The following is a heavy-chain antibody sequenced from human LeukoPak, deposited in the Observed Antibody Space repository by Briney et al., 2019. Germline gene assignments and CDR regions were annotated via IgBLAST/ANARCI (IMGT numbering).Heavy chain of an antibody. Sequence: GGSLRLSCAASGFTFSSYAMHWVRQAPGKGLEWVAVISYDGSNKYYADSVKGRFTISRDNAKNTLDLLMNSLRDEDTAMYFCARGTHFSNSYNWLDSWGQGTLVTVSS. D-gene: IGHD4-11*01. CDR1: GFTFSSYA. CDR2: ISYDGSNK. J-gene: IGHJ5*01. CDR3: ARGTHFSNSYNWLDS. V-gene: IGHV3-30*07.